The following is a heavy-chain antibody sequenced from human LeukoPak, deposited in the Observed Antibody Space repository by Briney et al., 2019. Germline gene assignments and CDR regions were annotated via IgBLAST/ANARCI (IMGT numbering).Heavy chain of an antibody. V-gene: IGHV4-34*01. CDR3: AGSLHAFDI. CDR2: INHSGST. J-gene: IGHJ4*02. CDR1: GGSFSGYY. D-gene: IGHD3-16*01. Sequence: SETLSLTCAVYGGSFSGYYWSWIRQPPGKGLEWIGEINHSGSTNYNPSLKSRVTISVDTPKNQFSLKLSSVTAADTAVYYCAGSLHAFDIWGQGTLVTASP.